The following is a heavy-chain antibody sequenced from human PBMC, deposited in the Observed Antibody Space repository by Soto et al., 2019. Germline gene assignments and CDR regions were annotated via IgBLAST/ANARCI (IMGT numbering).Heavy chain of an antibody. CDR2: ISSSGSTI. V-gene: IGHV3-11*01. D-gene: IGHD3-3*01. CDR1: GFTFSDYY. CDR3: ARVYYDFWSGVDP. Sequence: PGGSLRLSCAASGFTFSDYYMSWIRQAPGKRLEWVSYISSSGSTIYYADSVKGRFTISRDNAKNSLYLQMNSLRAEDTAVYYCARVYYDFWSGVDPWGQGTLVTVSS. J-gene: IGHJ5*02.